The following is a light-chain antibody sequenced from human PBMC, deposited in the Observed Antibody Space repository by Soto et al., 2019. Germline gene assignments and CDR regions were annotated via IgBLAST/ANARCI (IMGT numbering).Light chain of an antibody. CDR1: GSNIASNT. J-gene: IGLJ2*01. CDR3: CSYAGSSTHVV. Sequence: QSVLTQPPSASGTPGQGVTISCSGSGSNIASNTVNWYQQLPGTAPKLLIYNNNQRPSGVPDRFSGSKSGNTASLTISGLQAEDEADYYCCSYAGSSTHVVFGGGTKLTVL. V-gene: IGLV1-44*01. CDR2: NNN.